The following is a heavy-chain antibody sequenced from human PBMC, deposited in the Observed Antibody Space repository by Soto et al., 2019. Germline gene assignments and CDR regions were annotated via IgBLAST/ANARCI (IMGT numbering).Heavy chain of an antibody. Sequence: QVQLVESGGGVVQPGRSLRLSCAASGFTFSSYGMHWVRQAPGKGLEWVAFISDDGTQKYYADSVKGRFTISRDDSKNPLYMQMNSLTSDDTAVFYCAKDRGGSWCFDQWGQGALVTVSS. D-gene: IGHD6-13*01. CDR3: AKDRGGSWCFDQ. J-gene: IGHJ4*02. V-gene: IGHV3-30*18. CDR2: ISDDGTQK. CDR1: GFTFSSYG.